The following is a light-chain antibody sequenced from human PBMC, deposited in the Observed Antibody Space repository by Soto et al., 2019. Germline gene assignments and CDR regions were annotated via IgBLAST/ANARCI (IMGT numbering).Light chain of an antibody. CDR2: EGS. CDR3: CSYAGSSTPNWV. J-gene: IGLJ3*02. Sequence: QSALTQPASVSGSPGQSITISCTGTSSDVGSYNLVSWYQQHPGQAPKLMIYEGSKRPSGVSNRFSGSKSGNTASLTISGLQAEDEADYYCCSYAGSSTPNWVFGGGTKLTVL. V-gene: IGLV2-23*01. CDR1: SSDVGSYNL.